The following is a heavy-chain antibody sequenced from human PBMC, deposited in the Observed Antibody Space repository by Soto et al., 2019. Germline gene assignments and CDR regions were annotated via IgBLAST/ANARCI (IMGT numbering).Heavy chain of an antibody. V-gene: IGHV4-34*01. CDR2: INHSGST. CDR1: GGSFSGYY. J-gene: IGHJ6*02. Sequence: PSETLSLTCAVYGGSFSGYYWSWILQPPGKGLGWIGEINHSGSTNYNPSLKSRVTISVDTSKNQFSLKLSSVTAADTAVYYCARSRAVITSVGKYYYGMDVWGQGTTVT. D-gene: IGHD3-3*01. CDR3: ARSRAVITSVGKYYYGMDV.